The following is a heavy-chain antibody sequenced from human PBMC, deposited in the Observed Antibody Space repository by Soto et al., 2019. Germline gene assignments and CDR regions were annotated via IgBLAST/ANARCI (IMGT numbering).Heavy chain of an antibody. D-gene: IGHD7-27*01. CDR3: ARSKNWAPAFDY. CDR1: GYTFTGYY. CDR2: INPNSGGT. J-gene: IGHJ4*02. Sequence: ASVKVSCKASGYTFTGYYMHWVRRAPGQGLEWMGWINPNSGGTNYAQKFQGWVTMTRDTFISTAYMELSRLRSDYTAVYYCARSKNWAPAFDYRGQGTLVTVFS. V-gene: IGHV1-2*04.